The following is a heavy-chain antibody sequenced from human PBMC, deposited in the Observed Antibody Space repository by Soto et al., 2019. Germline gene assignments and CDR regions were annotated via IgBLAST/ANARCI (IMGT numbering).Heavy chain of an antibody. CDR1: GDSIGSGDFW. D-gene: IGHD6-19*01. Sequence: QVQLQESGPRLVKPSETLFLTCTVSGDSIGSGDFWWSWIRQSPGKGLEWIGYISYTGSTYYNPSLRSRVTISVDTPKNQFSVKLSSVTASDTALYYCARASSGWWFDYWGQGILVTVSS. V-gene: IGHV4-30-4*01. CDR2: ISYTGST. CDR3: ARASSGWWFDY. J-gene: IGHJ4*02.